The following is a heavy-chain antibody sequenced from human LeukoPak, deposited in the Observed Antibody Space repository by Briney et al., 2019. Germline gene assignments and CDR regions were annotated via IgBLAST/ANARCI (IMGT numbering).Heavy chain of an antibody. CDR2: IYSGGST. V-gene: IGHV3-53*01. Sequence: PGGSLRLSCAASGFTFSSYTMNWVRQAPGKGLEWVSVIYSGGSTYYADSVKGRFTISRDNSKNTLYLQMNGLRAEDTAVYYCARNHYYDSSGYYYYYYYMDVWGKGTTVTVSS. D-gene: IGHD3-22*01. CDR1: GFTFSSYT. CDR3: ARNHYYDSSGYYYYYYYMDV. J-gene: IGHJ6*03.